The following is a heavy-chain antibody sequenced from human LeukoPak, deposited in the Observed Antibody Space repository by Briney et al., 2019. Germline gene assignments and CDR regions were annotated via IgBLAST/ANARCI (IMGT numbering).Heavy chain of an antibody. V-gene: IGHV4-34*01. CDR2: INHSGST. Sequence: SETLSLTCAVYGGSFSGYYWSWIRQPPGKGLEWIGEINHSGSTTYNPSLKSRVTISVDTSKNQFSLKLSSVTAADTAVYYCARAGWTVAGTFDYWGQGTLVTVSS. J-gene: IGHJ4*02. CDR3: ARAGWTVAGTFDY. CDR1: GGSFSGYY. D-gene: IGHD6-19*01.